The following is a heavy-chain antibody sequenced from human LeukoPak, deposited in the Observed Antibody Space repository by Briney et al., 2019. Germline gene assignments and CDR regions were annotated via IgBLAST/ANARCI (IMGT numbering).Heavy chain of an antibody. CDR3: ARDHRDWGIAFDI. CDR1: GYTFTGYY. J-gene: IGHJ3*02. D-gene: IGHD3-16*01. CDR2: INPNSGGT. Sequence: ASVTVSCKASGYTFTGYYMHWVRQAPGQGLEWMGWINPNSGGTNYAQKFQGRVTMTRDTSISTAYMELSRLRSDDTAVYYCARDHRDWGIAFDIWGQGTMVTVSS. V-gene: IGHV1-2*02.